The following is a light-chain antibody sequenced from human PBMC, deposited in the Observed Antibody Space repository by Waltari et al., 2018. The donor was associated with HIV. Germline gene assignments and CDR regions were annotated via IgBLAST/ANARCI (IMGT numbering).Light chain of an antibody. V-gene: IGLV1-40*01. CDR3: QSYDRSLSAWV. Sequence: QSVLTQPPSVSGAPGQRVIISCTGSSSNTAAGYHVHWYQQLPGAAPKLLIYGNIVRPSGVPDRFSGSKSGSSASLAITGLQAEDEASYYCQSYDRSLSAWVFGGGTKLTVL. CDR1: SSNTAAGYH. CDR2: GNI. J-gene: IGLJ3*02.